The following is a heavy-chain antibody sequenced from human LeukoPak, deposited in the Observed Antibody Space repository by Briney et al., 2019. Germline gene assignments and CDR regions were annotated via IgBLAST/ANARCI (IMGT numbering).Heavy chain of an antibody. CDR2: IYYSGST. J-gene: IGHJ4*02. CDR3: ARGRGYGSGSPLAY. Sequence: PSQTLSLTCTVSGGSISGGGYYWSWIRQHPGKGLECIGYIYYSGSTYYNLSLKSRVTISVDTSKNQFSLKLSSVTAADTAVYYCARGRGYGSGSPLAYWAQGTLVTVSS. D-gene: IGHD3-10*01. V-gene: IGHV4-31*03. CDR1: GGSISGGGYY.